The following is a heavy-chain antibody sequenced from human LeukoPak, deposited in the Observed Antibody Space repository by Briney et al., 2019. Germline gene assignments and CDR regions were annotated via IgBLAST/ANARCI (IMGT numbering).Heavy chain of an antibody. CDR2: IYYSGST. V-gene: IGHV4-61*01. Sequence: SETLSLTCTVSGGSVSSGSYYWSWIRQPPGTGLEWIGYIYYSGSTNYNPSLKSRVTISVDTSKNQFSLKLSSVTAADTAVYYCARGKHDAFDIWGQGTMVTVSS. CDR3: ARGKHDAFDI. J-gene: IGHJ3*02. CDR1: GGSVSSGSYY.